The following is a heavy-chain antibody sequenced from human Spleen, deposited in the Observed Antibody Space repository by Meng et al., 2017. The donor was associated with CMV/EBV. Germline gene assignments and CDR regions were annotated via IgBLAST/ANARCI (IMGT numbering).Heavy chain of an antibody. J-gene: IGHJ4*02. Sequence: QVQLQQWGAGLLKPSETLSLTCAVYVGSFSGYYWSWIRQPPGKGLEWIGEINHSGSTNYNPSLKSRVTISVDTSKNQFSLKLSSVTAADTAVYYCARGVGALRYWGQGTLVTVSS. CDR2: INHSGST. V-gene: IGHV4-34*01. CDR3: ARGVGALRY. CDR1: VGSFSGYY. D-gene: IGHD3-3*01.